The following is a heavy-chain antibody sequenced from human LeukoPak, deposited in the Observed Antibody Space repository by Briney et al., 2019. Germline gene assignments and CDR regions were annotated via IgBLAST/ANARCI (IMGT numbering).Heavy chain of an antibody. CDR2: IYYSGST. J-gene: IGHJ5*02. CDR3: AREGVAAAGGEYNWFDP. D-gene: IGHD6-13*01. CDR1: GGSISSYY. V-gene: IGHV4-59*01. Sequence: SETLSLTCTVSGGSISSYYWSWIRQPPGKGLEWIGYIYYSGSTNYNSSLKSRVTISVDTSKNQFSLKLSSVTAADTAVYYCAREGVAAAGGEYNWFDPWGQGTLVTVSS.